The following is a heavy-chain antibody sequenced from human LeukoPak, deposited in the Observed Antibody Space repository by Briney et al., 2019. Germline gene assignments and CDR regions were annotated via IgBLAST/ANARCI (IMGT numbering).Heavy chain of an antibody. V-gene: IGHV5-51*01. D-gene: IGHD2-15*01. CDR1: GYSFTSYW. Sequence: GESLKISCKGSGYSFTSYWIGWVRQMPGKGLEWMGIIYPGDSDTRYSPSFQGQVTISADKSISTAHLQWSSLKASDTAMYYCARGYCSGGSCYRFPYYFDYWGQGTLVTVSS. CDR3: ARGYCSGGSCYRFPYYFDY. J-gene: IGHJ4*02. CDR2: IYPGDSDT.